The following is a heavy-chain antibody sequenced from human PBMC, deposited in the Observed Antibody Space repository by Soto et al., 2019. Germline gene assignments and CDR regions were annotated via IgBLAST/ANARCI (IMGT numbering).Heavy chain of an antibody. V-gene: IGHV3-30*03. J-gene: IGHJ4*02. CDR1: GFTVSTYG. D-gene: IGHD2-21*01. CDR3: ACEVGSGY. CDR2: ISRDGGTK. Sequence: QVQLVESGGGVVQPGRSLRLSCAVSGFTVSTYGMHWVRQAPGKGLEWVAVISRDGGTKYYADSVKGRFTISRDNSRNTIFLEMNRLRSDDMAVYYWACEVGSGYLGQGTLVTVSS.